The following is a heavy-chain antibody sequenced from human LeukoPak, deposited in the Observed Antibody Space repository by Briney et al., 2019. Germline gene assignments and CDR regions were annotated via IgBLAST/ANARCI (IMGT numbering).Heavy chain of an antibody. CDR2: IYYSGST. CDR3: AREADTAMVRVDYYYMDV. CDR1: GGSISSGDYY. V-gene: IGHV4-30-4*08. D-gene: IGHD5-18*01. J-gene: IGHJ6*03. Sequence: SETLSLTCTVSGGSISSGDYYWRWIRQPPGKGLEWIGYIYYSGSTYYNPSLKSRVTISVDTSKNQFSLKLSSVTAADTAVYYCAREADTAMVRVDYYYMDVWGKGTTVTVSS.